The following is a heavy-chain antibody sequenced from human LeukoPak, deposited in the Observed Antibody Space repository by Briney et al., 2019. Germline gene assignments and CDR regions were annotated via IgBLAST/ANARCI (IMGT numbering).Heavy chain of an antibody. D-gene: IGHD3-22*01. J-gene: IGHJ4*02. CDR2: INPNSGGT. V-gene: IGHV1-2*02. CDR1: GYTFTGYY. Sequence: ASVKVSCKASGYTFTGYYMHWVRQAPGQGLEWMGWINPNSGGTNYAQKFQGRVTMTRDTSISTAYMELSRLRSDDTAVYYCARDSWHDSSGYYYVKGLDYWGQGTLVTVSS. CDR3: ARDSWHDSSGYYYVKGLDY.